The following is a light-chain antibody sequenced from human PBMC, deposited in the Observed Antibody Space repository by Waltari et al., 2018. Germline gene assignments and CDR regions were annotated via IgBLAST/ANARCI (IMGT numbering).Light chain of an antibody. J-gene: IGLJ3*02. CDR3: ASWDDSLNGHWV. Sequence: QSALTQPPSASGTPGQRVTISCSGSASNIGGNLVNWYQQLPGKAPKLLIYRSAHRPSGVPDRFSGSKTGSSASLAISGLQSEDEGDYFCASWDDSLNGHWVFGGGTKVTVL. CDR1: ASNIGGNL. CDR2: RSA. V-gene: IGLV1-44*01.